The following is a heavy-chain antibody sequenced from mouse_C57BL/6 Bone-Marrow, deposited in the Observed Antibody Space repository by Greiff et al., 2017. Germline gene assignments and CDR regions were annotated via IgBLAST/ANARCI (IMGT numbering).Heavy chain of an antibody. V-gene: IGHV5-16*01. CDR1: GFTFSDYY. CDR2: INYDGSST. CDR3: ARGDYYGSSYWYFDV. Sequence: EVQLQQSEGGLVQPGSSMKLSCTASGFTFSDYYMAWVRQVPEKGLEWVANINYDGSSTYYLDSLKSRFIISRDNAKNILYLQMSSLKSEDTAAYYCARGDYYGSSYWYFDVWGTGTTVTVSS. J-gene: IGHJ1*03. D-gene: IGHD1-1*01.